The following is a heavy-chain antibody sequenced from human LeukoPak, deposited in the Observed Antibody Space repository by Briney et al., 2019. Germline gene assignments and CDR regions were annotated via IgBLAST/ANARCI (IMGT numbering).Heavy chain of an antibody. CDR1: GFTFSSYW. CDR3: ARDSITMVRGVIITVYYYMDV. J-gene: IGHJ6*03. D-gene: IGHD3-10*01. CDR2: INSDGSST. V-gene: IGHV3-74*01. Sequence: GGSLRLSCAASGFTFSSYWMHWVRQAPGKGLVWVSRINSDGSSTSYADSVKGRFTISRDNAKNSLYLQLNSLRAEDTAVYYCARDSITMVRGVIITVYYYMDVWGKGTTVTVSS.